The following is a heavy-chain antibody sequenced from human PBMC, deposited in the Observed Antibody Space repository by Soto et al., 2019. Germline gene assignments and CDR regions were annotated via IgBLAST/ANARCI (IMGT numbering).Heavy chain of an antibody. D-gene: IGHD2-2*01. CDR2: ISGSGGST. V-gene: IGHV3-23*01. J-gene: IGHJ6*02. CDR1: GLPFSNHA. Sequence: PGGSRRLSCSASGLPFSNHAMSWVRQAQGKGLEWVSAISGSGGSTYYADSVKGRFTISRDNSKNTLYLQMNSLRAEDTAVYYCAKGLGDIVVVPAARGYGMDVWGQGTTVTVSS. CDR3: AKGLGDIVVVPAARGYGMDV.